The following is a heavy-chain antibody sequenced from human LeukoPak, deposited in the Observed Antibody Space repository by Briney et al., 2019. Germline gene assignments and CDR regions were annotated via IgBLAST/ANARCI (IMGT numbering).Heavy chain of an antibody. CDR1: GFTFTSYS. V-gene: IGHV3-66*01. Sequence: PGGSLRLSCAASGFTFTSYSMSWVCQAPGKGLEWVSVLYSGGATYYADSVKGRFTISRDNSKNIVFLQMNDLRTEDTAFYYCTRDSANYHFTYWGQGALVTVSS. J-gene: IGHJ4*02. CDR3: TRDSANYHFTY. D-gene: IGHD4/OR15-4a*01. CDR2: LYSGGAT.